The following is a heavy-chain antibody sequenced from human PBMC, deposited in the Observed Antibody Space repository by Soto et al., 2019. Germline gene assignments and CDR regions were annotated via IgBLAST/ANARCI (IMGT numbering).Heavy chain of an antibody. CDR3: VRGTNGWRGTDY. D-gene: IGHD2-8*01. CDR1: GFTFSSYP. CDR2: ITEDGSGT. Sequence: EVQLVESGGAIVQPGGSLRLSCATSGFTFSSYPIHWVRQAPGKGPVWVSRITEDGSGTTYADSVKGRFTVTRDNAKNTMYLQMSGLGAEDTAVYHCVRGTNGWRGTDYWGQGTLVTVSS. J-gene: IGHJ4*02. V-gene: IGHV3-74*01.